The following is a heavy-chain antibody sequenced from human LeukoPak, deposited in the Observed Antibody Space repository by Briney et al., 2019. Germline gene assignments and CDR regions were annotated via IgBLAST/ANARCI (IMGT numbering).Heavy chain of an antibody. Sequence: SETLSLTCAVYGGSFSGYYWSWIRQPPGKGLEWIGEINHSGSTNYNPSLKSRVTISVDTSKNQFSLKLSSVTATDTAVYYCAKILYVGRGSRIDYWGQGTLVTVSS. V-gene: IGHV4-34*01. CDR3: AKILYVGRGSRIDY. CDR1: GGSFSGYY. CDR2: INHSGST. D-gene: IGHD3-16*01. J-gene: IGHJ4*02.